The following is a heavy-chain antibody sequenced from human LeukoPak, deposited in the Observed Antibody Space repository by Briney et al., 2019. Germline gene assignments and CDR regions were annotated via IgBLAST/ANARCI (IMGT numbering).Heavy chain of an antibody. CDR2: ISYDGSNK. J-gene: IGHJ5*02. CDR1: GFTFSSYG. CDR3: AKVRIAAAGTLGFDP. D-gene: IGHD6-13*01. Sequence: GGSLRLSCAASGFTFSSYGMHWVRQAPGKGLEWVAVISYDGSNKYYADSVKGRFTISRDNSKNTLYLQMNSLRAEDTAVYYCAKVRIAAAGTLGFDPWGQGTLVTVSS. V-gene: IGHV3-30*18.